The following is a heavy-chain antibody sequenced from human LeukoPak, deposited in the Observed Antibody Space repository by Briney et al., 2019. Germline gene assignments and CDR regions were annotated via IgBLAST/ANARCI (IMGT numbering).Heavy chain of an antibody. Sequence: PGGSLRLSCAAAGFSFSSCGMHWVRQAPGRGLEWVAVISFDGNNKNYADSVKGRFTISRDNSKNTLHLQMNSPRVEDTAVYYCAKGGEKYNYGHWFDPWGQGTLVIVSS. CDR2: ISFDGNNK. CDR1: GFSFSSCG. J-gene: IGHJ5*02. V-gene: IGHV3-30*18. D-gene: IGHD5-18*01. CDR3: AKGGEKYNYGHWFDP.